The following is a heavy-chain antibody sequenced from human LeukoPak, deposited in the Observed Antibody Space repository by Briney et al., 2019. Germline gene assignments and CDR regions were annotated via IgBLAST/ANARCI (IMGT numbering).Heavy chain of an antibody. Sequence: GRSLRLSCAASGFTFNSYAMHWVRQAPGKGLEWVALISYDGSNKYYADSVKGRFTISRDNSKNTLYLQMNSLRAEDTAVYYCAKLSSIPGRWDFDHWGQGTLVTVSS. CDR3: AKLSSIPGRWDFDH. CDR1: GFTFNSYA. CDR2: ISYDGSNK. J-gene: IGHJ4*02. D-gene: IGHD6-6*01. V-gene: IGHV3-30*14.